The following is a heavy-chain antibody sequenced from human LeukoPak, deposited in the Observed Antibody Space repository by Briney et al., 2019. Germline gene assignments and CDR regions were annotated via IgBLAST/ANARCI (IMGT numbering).Heavy chain of an antibody. CDR3: ARVWSGYPYYYYCYMDV. J-gene: IGHJ6*03. CDR1: GGSISSYY. CDR2: IYYSGST. Sequence: SETLSLTCTVSGGSISSYYWSWIRQPPGKGLEWIGYIYYSGSTNYNPSLKSRVTITVDTSKNQFSLKLSSVTAADTAVYYCARVWSGYPYYYYCYMDVWGKGTTVTVSS. D-gene: IGHD3-3*01. V-gene: IGHV4-59*01.